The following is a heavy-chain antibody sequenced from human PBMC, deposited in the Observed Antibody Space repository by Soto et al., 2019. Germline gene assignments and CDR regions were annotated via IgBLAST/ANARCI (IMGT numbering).Heavy chain of an antibody. D-gene: IGHD5-12*01. CDR1: GDSVSSNSAA. V-gene: IGHV6-1*01. J-gene: IGHJ6*02. Sequence: PSQTLSLTCAISGDSVSSNSAAWNWIRQSPSRGLEWLGRTYYRSKWYNDYAVSVKSRITINPDTSKNQFSLQLNSVTPEDTAVYYCARGGMVATRGPYYDMDVWGQGTTVTVSS. CDR2: TYYRSKWYN. CDR3: ARGGMVATRGPYYDMDV.